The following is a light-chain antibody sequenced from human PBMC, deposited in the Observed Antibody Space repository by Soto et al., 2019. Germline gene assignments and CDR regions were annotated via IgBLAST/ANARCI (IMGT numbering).Light chain of an antibody. CDR1: SSDVGSYNL. Sequence: QSALTQPASVSGSPGQSITISCTGTSSDVGSYNLVSWYQQHPGKAPKLMIYEGSKRPSGVSNRFSGSKSGNTASLTISGLQAEDEADYCCSYAGSSTSQVFGGGTKLTVL. CDR3: CSYAGSSTSQV. CDR2: EGS. J-gene: IGLJ2*01. V-gene: IGLV2-23*01.